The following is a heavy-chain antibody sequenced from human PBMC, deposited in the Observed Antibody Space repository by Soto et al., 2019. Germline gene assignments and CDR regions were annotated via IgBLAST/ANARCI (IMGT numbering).Heavy chain of an antibody. D-gene: IGHD2-15*01. V-gene: IGHV3-30-3*01. CDR2: MSYDGSNK. Sequence: QVQLVESGGGVVQPGRSLRLSWAASGFTFGSYAMHWVRQAPGKGLEWVAVMSYDGSNKYYADSVKGRFTISRDNSKNTLYLQMNSLRAEDTAVYYCARFKGCSGGSCYPYFDYWGQGTLVTVSS. J-gene: IGHJ4*02. CDR1: GFTFGSYA. CDR3: ARFKGCSGGSCYPYFDY.